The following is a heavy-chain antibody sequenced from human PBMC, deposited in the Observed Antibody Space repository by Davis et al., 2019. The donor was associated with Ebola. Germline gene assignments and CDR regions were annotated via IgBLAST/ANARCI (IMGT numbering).Heavy chain of an antibody. Sequence: SETLSLTCTVSGGSISSGGYYWSWIRQHPGKGLEWIGYIYYSGSTYYNPSLKNRVTISVDTSKNQFSLKLSSVTAADTAVYYCARGQVVVISRHGMDVWGQGTTVTVSS. D-gene: IGHD3-22*01. V-gene: IGHV4-31*03. J-gene: IGHJ6*02. CDR3: ARGQVVVISRHGMDV. CDR1: GGSISSGGYY. CDR2: IYYSGST.